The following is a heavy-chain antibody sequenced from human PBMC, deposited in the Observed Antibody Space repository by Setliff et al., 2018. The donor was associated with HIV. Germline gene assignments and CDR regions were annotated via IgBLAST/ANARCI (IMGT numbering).Heavy chain of an antibody. CDR2: ISGSGDIT. J-gene: IGHJ4*02. CDR1: GFTFSNYA. Sequence: AGGSLRLSCAASGFTFSNYAVSWVRQAPGKGLEWVSVISGSGDITYYRESVKGRFTVSRDNSNNTVYLQMNSLRAEDTAMYYCAKTQTVITVYGPFDSWGQGTPVTVSS. D-gene: IGHD4-4*01. V-gene: IGHV3-23*01. CDR3: AKTQTVITVYGPFDS.